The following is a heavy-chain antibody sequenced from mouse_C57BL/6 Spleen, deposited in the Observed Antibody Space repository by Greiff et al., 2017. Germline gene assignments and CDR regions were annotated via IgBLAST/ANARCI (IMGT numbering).Heavy chain of an antibody. J-gene: IGHJ4*01. CDR1: GFTFTDYY. D-gene: IGHD2-4*01. CDR3: AREGLNAMDD. CDR2: IRNKANGYTT. V-gene: IGHV7-3*01. Sequence: EVHLVESGGGLVQPGGSLSLSCAASGFTFTDYYMSWVRQPPGKALEWLGFIRNKANGYTTEYSASVKGRFTISRDTSQSILYLQMNALRAEDSATYYCAREGLNAMDDWGQGTSVTVSS.